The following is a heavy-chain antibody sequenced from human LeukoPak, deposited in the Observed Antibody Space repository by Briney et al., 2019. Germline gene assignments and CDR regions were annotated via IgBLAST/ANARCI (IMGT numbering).Heavy chain of an antibody. CDR1: GFTFSSYA. CDR2: IKGSGGRT. Sequence: GGSLRLLCAVSGFTFSSYAMRWVRQAPGKGVEVVSAIKGSGGRTYYAHSVKGRLTLSRDKSKNTLYLQMNSLRAEDTDRYVSVKISGYDRYYYYYYMDVWGKGTTVTVSS. D-gene: IGHD5-12*01. J-gene: IGHJ6*03. CDR3: VKISGYDRYYYYYYMDV. V-gene: IGHV3-23*01.